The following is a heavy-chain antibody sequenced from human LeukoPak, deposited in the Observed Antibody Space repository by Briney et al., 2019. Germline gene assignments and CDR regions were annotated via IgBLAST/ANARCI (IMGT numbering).Heavy chain of an antibody. CDR2: ISPGSSTI. Sequence: GGSLRLSCAASGFAFSTYSMIWVRQAPGKGLEWVSYISPGSSTIYYADFAKGRFTISRDYGEKSLYLQMNPLRAEDTAVYYCATQAWRTHGAGGYHDDCWGHGTLVTVSS. CDR3: ATQAWRTHGAGGYHDDC. V-gene: IGHV3-48*01. D-gene: IGHD2-8*01. J-gene: IGHJ4*01. CDR1: GFAFSTYS.